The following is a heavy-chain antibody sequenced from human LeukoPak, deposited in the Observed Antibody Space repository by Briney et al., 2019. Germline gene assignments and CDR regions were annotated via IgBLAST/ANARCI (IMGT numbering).Heavy chain of an antibody. CDR1: GFSLSTSGVG. CDR3: SHWSGYYEFFQN. CDR2: IFWNDDN. Sequence: SGPTLVNLTQTLTLTCTFSGFSLSTSGVGVGWIRQPPGKALEWLALIFWNDDNRYSPSLKSRLTITKDPSKNQVVLTMTNMDPVDTATYYCSHWSGYYEFFQNWGQGTLVAVSS. V-gene: IGHV2-5*01. D-gene: IGHD3-3*01. J-gene: IGHJ1*01.